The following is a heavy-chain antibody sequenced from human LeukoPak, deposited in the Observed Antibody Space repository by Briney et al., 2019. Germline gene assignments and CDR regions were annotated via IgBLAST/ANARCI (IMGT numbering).Heavy chain of an antibody. J-gene: IGHJ4*02. D-gene: IGHD3-3*01. CDR3: ARDGDFWSGWVY. CDR2: IKQDGSEK. V-gene: IGHV3-7*01. Sequence: GGSLRLSCVASGFTFSSYWMSWVRQAPGKGLECVANIKQDGSEKYYVDSVKGRFTISRDNAKNSLYLQMNSLRAEDTAVYYCARDGDFWSGWVYWGQGTLVTVSS. CDR1: GFTFSSYW.